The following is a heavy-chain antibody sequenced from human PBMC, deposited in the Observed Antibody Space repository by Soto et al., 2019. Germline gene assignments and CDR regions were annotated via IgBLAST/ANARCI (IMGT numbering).Heavy chain of an antibody. D-gene: IGHD3-10*01. V-gene: IGHV4-34*01. Sequence: SETLSLTCAVYGGSFSGYYWSWIRQPPGKGLEWIGEINHSGSTNYNPSLKSRVTISVDTSKNQFSLKLSSVTAADTAVYYCAIGSGSYKRAPRPFGMDVWGQGTTVTVSS. J-gene: IGHJ6*02. CDR1: GGSFSGYY. CDR3: AIGSGSYKRAPRPFGMDV. CDR2: INHSGST.